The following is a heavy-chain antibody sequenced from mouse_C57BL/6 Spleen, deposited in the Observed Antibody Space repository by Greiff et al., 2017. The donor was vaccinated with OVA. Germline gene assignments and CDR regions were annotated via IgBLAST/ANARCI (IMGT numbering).Heavy chain of an antibody. CDR2: INPYNGDT. D-gene: IGHD1-1*01. Sequence: VQLKQSGPELVKPGDSVKISCKASGYSFTGYFMNWVMQSHGKSLEWIGRINPYNGDTFYNQKFKGKATLTVDKSSSTAHMELRSLTSEDSAVYYCARRGSIYDYFDYWGQGTTLTVSS. V-gene: IGHV1-20*01. CDR3: ARRGSIYDYFDY. J-gene: IGHJ2*01. CDR1: GYSFTGYF.